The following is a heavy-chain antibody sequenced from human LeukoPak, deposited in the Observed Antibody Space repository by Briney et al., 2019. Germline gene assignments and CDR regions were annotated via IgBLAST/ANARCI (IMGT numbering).Heavy chain of an antibody. D-gene: IGHD3-3*01. J-gene: IGHJ3*02. V-gene: IGHV1-8*03. CDR3: ATRTIFGVDAFDI. CDR2: MNPNSGNT. CDR1: GYTFTSYD. Sequence: ASVKVSCKASGYTFTSYDINWVRQAPGQGLEWMGWMNPNSGNTGHAQKFQGRVTITRNTSISTAYMELSSLRSEDTAVYYCATRTIFGVDAFDIWGQGTMVTVSS.